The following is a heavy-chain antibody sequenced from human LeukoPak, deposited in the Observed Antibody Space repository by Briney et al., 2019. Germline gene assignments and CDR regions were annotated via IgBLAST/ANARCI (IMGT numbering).Heavy chain of an antibody. CDR3: AKRDSSGSYPYYFDS. V-gene: IGHV3-23*01. J-gene: IGHJ4*02. CDR1: GFIFSSYV. CDR2: ISGSDSST. Sequence: GGSLRLSCAASGFIFSSYVMSWVRQAPGMGLEWVSAISGSDSSTYYADSVKGRFTISRDNSKNTLYLQMNSLRAEDTAIYYCAKRDSSGSYPYYFDSWGQGTLVTVSS. D-gene: IGHD3-22*01.